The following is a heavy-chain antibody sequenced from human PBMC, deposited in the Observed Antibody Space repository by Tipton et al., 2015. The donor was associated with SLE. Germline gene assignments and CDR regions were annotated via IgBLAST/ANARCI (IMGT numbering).Heavy chain of an antibody. Sequence: GSLRLSCAASGFTFSDYYMSWIRQAPGKGLEWISYISSSGSTIYYADSVRGRFTISRDNAKNSLYLQMNSLRAEDTAVYYCARDTAAGYWYFDLWGRGTLVTVSS. CDR1: GFTFSDYY. CDR3: ARDTAAGYWYFDL. CDR2: ISSSGSTI. V-gene: IGHV3-11*01. D-gene: IGHD6-13*01. J-gene: IGHJ2*01.